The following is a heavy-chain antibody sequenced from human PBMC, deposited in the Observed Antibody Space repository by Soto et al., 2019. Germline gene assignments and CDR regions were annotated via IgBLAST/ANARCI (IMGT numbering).Heavy chain of an antibody. V-gene: IGHV3-23*01. CDR1: RFSFDTYA. CDR3: VRSLFIAALDTEPFEY. J-gene: IGHJ4*02. CDR2: ISGGGGDR. D-gene: IGHD6-13*01. Sequence: XVCLRLSCAASRFSFDTYAMTWVRRAPGKGLEWVSAISGGGGDRFYADSVKGRFSISRDNSKNMLYLHMKSLRAEDTAVYYCVRSLFIAALDTEPFEYWGQGTLVTVSS.